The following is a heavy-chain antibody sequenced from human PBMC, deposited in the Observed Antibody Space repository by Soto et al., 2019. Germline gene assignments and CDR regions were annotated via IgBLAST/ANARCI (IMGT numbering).Heavy chain of an antibody. CDR3: ARGGLGYCSSTSCYYNGMDV. D-gene: IGHD2-2*01. CDR2: IIPIFGTA. V-gene: IGHV1-69*06. Sequence: QVQLVQSGAEVKKPGSSVKVSCKASGGTFSRHAISWVRQAPGQGLEWMGGIIPIFGTANHAQKFQGRVTITADKSTSTAYMELSSLRSEDTAVYYCARGGLGYCSSTSCYYNGMDVWGQGTTVTVSS. J-gene: IGHJ6*02. CDR1: GGTFSRHA.